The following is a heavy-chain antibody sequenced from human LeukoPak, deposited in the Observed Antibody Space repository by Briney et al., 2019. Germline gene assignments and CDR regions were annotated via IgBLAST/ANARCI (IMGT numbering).Heavy chain of an antibody. D-gene: IGHD2-15*01. CDR3: ARETRILSVGWFDP. V-gene: IGHV3-48*01. CDR1: GFTFSSYS. CDR2: ISSSSSTI. J-gene: IGHJ5*02. Sequence: GSLRLSCAASGFTFSSYSMNWVRQAPGKGLEWVSYISSSSSTIYYADSVEGRFTISRDNAKNSLYLQMNSLRAEDTAVYYCARETRILSVGWFDPWGQGTLVTVSS.